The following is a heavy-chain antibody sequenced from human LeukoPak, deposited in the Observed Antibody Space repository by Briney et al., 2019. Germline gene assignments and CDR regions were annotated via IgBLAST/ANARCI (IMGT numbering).Heavy chain of an antibody. D-gene: IGHD5-18*01. V-gene: IGHV4-30-4*01. CDR2: IYYSGST. CDR1: GGSISSGDYY. Sequence: SETLSLTCTVSGGSISSGDYYWSWIRQPPGKGLEWIGYIYYSGSTYYNPSLKSRVTISVDTSKNQFSLKLSSVTAADTAVYYCARARREERKWIPDAFDIWGQGTMVTVSS. CDR3: ARARREERKWIPDAFDI. J-gene: IGHJ3*02.